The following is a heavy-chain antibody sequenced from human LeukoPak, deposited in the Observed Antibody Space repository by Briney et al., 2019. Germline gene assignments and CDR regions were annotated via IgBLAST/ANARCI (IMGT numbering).Heavy chain of an antibody. CDR2: INHSGST. CDR1: GGSFSGYY. D-gene: IGHD3-10*01. J-gene: IGHJ3*02. V-gene: IGHV4-34*01. Sequence: KPSETLSLTCAVYGGSFSGYYWSWIRQPRAKGLEWIGEINHSGSTNYNPSLKSRVTISVDTSKNQFSLKLSSVTAADTAVYYCARGGLGMVRGEGLDAFDIWGQGTMVTVSS. CDR3: ARGGLGMVRGEGLDAFDI.